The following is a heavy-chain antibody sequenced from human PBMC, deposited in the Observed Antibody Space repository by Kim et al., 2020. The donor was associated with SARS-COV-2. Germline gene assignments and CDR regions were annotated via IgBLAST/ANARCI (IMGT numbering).Heavy chain of an antibody. CDR1: GGSISSYY. D-gene: IGHD5-12*01. V-gene: IGHV4-59*13. Sequence: SETLSLTCTVSGGSISSYYWSWIRQPPGKGLEWIGYIYYSGSTNYNPSLKSRVTISVDTSKNQFSLKLSSVTAADTAVYYCARGLWWLRDGGVSYFDLWGRGTLVTVSS. J-gene: IGHJ2*01. CDR3: ARGLWWLRDGGVSYFDL. CDR2: IYYSGST.